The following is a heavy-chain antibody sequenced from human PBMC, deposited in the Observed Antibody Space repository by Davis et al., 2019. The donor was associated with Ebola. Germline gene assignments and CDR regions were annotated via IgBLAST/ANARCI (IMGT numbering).Heavy chain of an antibody. J-gene: IGHJ6*03. Sequence: PGGSLRPSCAASGFTFSSYAMHWVRQAPGKGLEWVAVISYDGSNKYYADSVKGRFTISRDNSKNTLYLQMNSLRAEDTAVYFCAREFAETAMGYYYYMDVWGKGTTVTVSS. CDR1: GFTFSSYA. CDR2: ISYDGSNK. CDR3: AREFAETAMGYYYYMDV. D-gene: IGHD5-18*01. V-gene: IGHV3-30-3*01.